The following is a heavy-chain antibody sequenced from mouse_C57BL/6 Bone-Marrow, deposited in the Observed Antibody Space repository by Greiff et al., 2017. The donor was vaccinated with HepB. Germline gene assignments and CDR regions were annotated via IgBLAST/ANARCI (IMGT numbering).Heavy chain of an antibody. V-gene: IGHV5-17*01. CDR3: ARQFITTGYYFDY. CDR2: ISSGSSTI. D-gene: IGHD1-1*01. J-gene: IGHJ2*01. CDR1: GFTFSDYG. Sequence: EVQVVESGGGLVKPGGSLKLSCAASGFTFSDYGMHWVRQAPEKGLEWVAYISSGSSTIYYADTVKGRFTISRDNAKNTLFLQMTSLRSEDTAMYYCARQFITTGYYFDYWGQGTTLTVSS.